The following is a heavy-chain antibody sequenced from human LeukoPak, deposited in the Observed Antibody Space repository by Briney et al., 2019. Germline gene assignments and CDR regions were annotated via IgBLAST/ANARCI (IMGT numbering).Heavy chain of an antibody. D-gene: IGHD3-22*01. Sequence: ASVKVSCKGSGYTFTGYYMHWVRQAPGQGLEWMGWINPNSGGTNYAQKLQGRVTMTTDTSTTTAYMEPRSLSDDTAVYYCARGSTVRYYYDSSGYYRGAVDYWGQGTLVTVSS. CDR1: GYTFTGYY. CDR2: INPNSGGT. V-gene: IGHV1-2*02. J-gene: IGHJ4*02. CDR3: ARGSTVRYYYDSSGYYRGAVDY.